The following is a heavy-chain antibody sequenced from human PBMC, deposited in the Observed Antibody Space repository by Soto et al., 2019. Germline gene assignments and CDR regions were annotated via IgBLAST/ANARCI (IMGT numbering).Heavy chain of an antibody. J-gene: IGHJ6*02. Sequence: LRLSCAASGFTFSSYWMSWVRQAPGKGLEWVANIKQDGSEKYYVDSVKGRFTISRDNAKNSLYLQMNSLRAEDTAVYYCARETRFLEWLPYYYYYYGMDVWGQETTFT. V-gene: IGHV3-7*01. CDR3: ARETRFLEWLPYYYYYYGMDV. CDR1: GFTFSSYW. D-gene: IGHD3-3*01. CDR2: IKQDGSEK.